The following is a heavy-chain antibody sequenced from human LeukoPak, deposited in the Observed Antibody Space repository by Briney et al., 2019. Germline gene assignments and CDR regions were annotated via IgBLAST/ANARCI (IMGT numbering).Heavy chain of an antibody. CDR1: GGSISSGGHY. CDR3: AREVAPHGPAGD. J-gene: IGHJ4*02. D-gene: IGHD1-14*01. V-gene: IGHV4-31*03. Sequence: SETLSLTCTVSGGSISSGGHYWSWIRQRPGKGLEWIGYINYSGSTYYNPSLKSRVSISLDTSQNHFSLRLSSVTAADTAVYYCAREVAPHGPAGDWGQGTLVIVSS. CDR2: INYSGST.